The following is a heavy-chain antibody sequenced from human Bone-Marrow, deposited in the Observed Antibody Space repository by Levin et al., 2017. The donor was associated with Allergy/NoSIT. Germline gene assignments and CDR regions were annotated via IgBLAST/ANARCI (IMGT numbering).Heavy chain of an antibody. D-gene: IGHD3-3*01. CDR1: GFRFDNYA. CDR2: ISWNSGTI. V-gene: IGHV3-9*01. Sequence: PGGSLRLSCEASGFRFDNYAMHWVRQVPGKGPEWVSGISWNSGTISYADSVKGRFTISRDNAKNSLSLQMNSLRQEDTALYYGVRDVKRLTIFGAAGMDVWGHGTPVTVSS. CDR3: VRDVKRLTIFGAAGMDV. J-gene: IGHJ6*01.